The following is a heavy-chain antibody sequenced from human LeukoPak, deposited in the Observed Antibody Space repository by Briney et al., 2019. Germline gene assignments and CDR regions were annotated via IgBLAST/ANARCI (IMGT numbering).Heavy chain of an antibody. CDR3: ARSGPHYYDSSGYYEL. J-gene: IGHJ4*02. Sequence: GESLQISCKGSGFSFTNSWIGWVRQMPGKGLEWMGIIYPGDSDTRYSPSFQGQVTISADKSISTAYLQWSSLKASDTAMYYCARSGPHYYDSSGYYELWGQGTLVTVSS. CDR2: IYPGDSDT. CDR1: GFSFTNSW. V-gene: IGHV5-51*01. D-gene: IGHD3-22*01.